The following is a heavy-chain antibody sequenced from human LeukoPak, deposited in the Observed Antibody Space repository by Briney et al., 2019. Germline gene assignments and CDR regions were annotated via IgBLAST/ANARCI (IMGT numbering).Heavy chain of an antibody. J-gene: IGHJ3*02. V-gene: IGHV3-21*01. CDR3: ARAPAINYYDSSSYYEAIHI. CDR1: GFTFSSYS. D-gene: IGHD3-22*01. CDR2: ISSSSSYI. Sequence: PGGSLRLSCAASGFTFSSYSMNWVRQAPGKGLEWVSSISSSSSYIYYADSVKGRFTISRDNAKNSLYLQMNILRAEDTAVYYCARAPAINYYDSSSYYEAIHIWGQGTMVTVSS.